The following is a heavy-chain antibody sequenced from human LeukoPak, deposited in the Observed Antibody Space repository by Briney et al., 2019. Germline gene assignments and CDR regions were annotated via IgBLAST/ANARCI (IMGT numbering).Heavy chain of an antibody. CDR3: ARRGYCSGGSCFWYFDL. D-gene: IGHD2-15*01. J-gene: IGHJ2*01. CDR1: GYSFTTYW. CDR2: IYPDDSDT. V-gene: IGHV5-51*01. Sequence: GESLKISCNGSGYSFTTYWIGWVRQMPGKGLEWMGIIYPDDSDTKYSPSFQGQVTISADKSISTAYLQWSSLKASDTAMYYCARRGYCSGGSCFWYFDLWGRGTLVTVSS.